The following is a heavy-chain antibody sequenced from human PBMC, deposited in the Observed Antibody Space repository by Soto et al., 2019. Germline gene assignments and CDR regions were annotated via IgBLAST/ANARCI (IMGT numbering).Heavy chain of an antibody. CDR3: AKSQIGNLGPFDS. CDR1: GFSISSDA. CDR2: ISGSGANT. V-gene: IGHV3-23*01. D-gene: IGHD7-27*01. J-gene: IGHJ4*02. Sequence: EVQLLESGGGLIQPGGSLRLSCAASGFSISSDAMSWVRQAPGKGLEWVSGISGSGANTNYADSVKGRFAISIDNSKNTLYLQMSSLRAEDTAVYYCAKSQIGNLGPFDSWGQGTLVSVSS.